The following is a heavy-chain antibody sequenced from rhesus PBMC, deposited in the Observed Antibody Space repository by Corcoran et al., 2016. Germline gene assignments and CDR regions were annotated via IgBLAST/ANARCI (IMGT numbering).Heavy chain of an antibody. Sequence: QVQLQESGPGVVKPSETLSLTCAVSGGSISRGYDWSWIRPPPGKGLEWIGYIYGSSGSTNYNPSLKNRVTISKDASKNQFSLKLSSVTAADTAVYYCARSGAWAGLDYWGQGVLVTVSS. CDR3: ARSGAWAGLDY. J-gene: IGHJ4*01. CDR1: GGSISRGYD. D-gene: IGHD6-37*01. V-gene: IGHV4-76*01. CDR2: IYGSSGST.